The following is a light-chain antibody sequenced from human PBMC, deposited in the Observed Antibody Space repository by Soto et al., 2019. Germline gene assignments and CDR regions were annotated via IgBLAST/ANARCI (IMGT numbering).Light chain of an antibody. Sequence: QSALTQPASVSGSPGQSITISCTGTSSDVGGYNYVSWYQQHPGKAPKLMIYDVSNRPSGVSNGFSGSKSGNTASLTISGLQAEYEADYYCSSYTSSSTPLFGGGTKLTVL. CDR1: SSDVGGYNY. CDR3: SSYTSSSTPL. CDR2: DVS. V-gene: IGLV2-14*01. J-gene: IGLJ2*01.